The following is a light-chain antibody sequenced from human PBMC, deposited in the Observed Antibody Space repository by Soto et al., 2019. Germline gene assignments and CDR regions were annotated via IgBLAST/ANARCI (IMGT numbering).Light chain of an antibody. CDR2: EVN. Sequence: QTVVTQPASVSGSHGQSITISCTGTSSDVGGYNYVSWYQQHPGKAPKLIIYEVNNRPSGVSNRFSGSKSGSTASLTISGLQAEDEADYYCSSYTSSSTPYVVLGGGTKLTVL. CDR3: SSYTSSSTPYVV. V-gene: IGLV2-14*01. J-gene: IGLJ2*01. CDR1: SSDVGGYNY.